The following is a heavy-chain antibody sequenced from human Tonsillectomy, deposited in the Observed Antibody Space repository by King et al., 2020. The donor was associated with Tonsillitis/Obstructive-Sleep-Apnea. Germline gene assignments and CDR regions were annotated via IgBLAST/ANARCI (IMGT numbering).Heavy chain of an antibody. CDR2: IKSKTDGGTT. J-gene: IGHJ4*02. V-gene: IGHV3-15*07. D-gene: IGHD2-2*01. Sequence: VQLVESGGGLVKPGGSLRLSCAASGFTFSNAWMNWVRQAPGKGLEWVGRIKSKTDGGTTDYAAPVKGRFTISRDDSKNTVYLQMTSLKTEDTAVYYCTTNGQYCSSTSCYHFDYWGQGTLVTVSS. CDR3: TTNGQYCSSTSCYHFDY. CDR1: GFTFSNAW.